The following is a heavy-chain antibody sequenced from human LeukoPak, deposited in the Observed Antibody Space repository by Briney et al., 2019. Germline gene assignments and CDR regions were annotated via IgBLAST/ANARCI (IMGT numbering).Heavy chain of an antibody. Sequence: GGSLRLSCAASGFTFDDYGMSWVRQAPGKGLEWVSGINWNGGSTGYADSVKGRFTISRDNAKNSLYLQMNSLRAEDTAVYYCAKMEYDYVWGSYRHTDYWGQGTLVTVSS. J-gene: IGHJ4*02. V-gene: IGHV3-20*04. D-gene: IGHD3-16*02. CDR1: GFTFDDYG. CDR3: AKMEYDYVWGSYRHTDY. CDR2: INWNGGST.